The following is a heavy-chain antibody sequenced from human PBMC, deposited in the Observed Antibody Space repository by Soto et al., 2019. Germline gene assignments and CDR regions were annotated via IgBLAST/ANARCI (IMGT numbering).Heavy chain of an antibody. CDR3: AKDPGDRYYFDY. CDR1: GFTFSSYV. J-gene: IGHJ4*02. D-gene: IGHD2-21*02. V-gene: IGHV3-30*18. CDR2: ISYDGSNK. Sequence: GRSLRRSWAASGFTFSSYVMHWVRQAPGKGLEWVAVISYDGSNKYYADSVKGRFTISRDNSKNTLYLQMNSLRAEDTAVYYCAKDPGDRYYFDYWGQGTLVTVSS.